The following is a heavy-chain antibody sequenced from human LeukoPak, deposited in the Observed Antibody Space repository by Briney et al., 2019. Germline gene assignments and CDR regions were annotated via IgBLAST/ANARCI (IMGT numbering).Heavy chain of an antibody. CDR3: ARFSGSGSYPYGMDV. Sequence: SETLSLTCTVSGGSISSGGYYWTWIRQHPGKGLEWIGYIYYSGTYYNPSLKSRVSISEDTSKNQFSLKLTSVTAADTAVYSCARFSGSGSYPYGMDVWGQGTTVTVSS. D-gene: IGHD3-10*01. CDR1: GGSISSGGYY. J-gene: IGHJ6*02. CDR2: IYYSGT. V-gene: IGHV4-31*03.